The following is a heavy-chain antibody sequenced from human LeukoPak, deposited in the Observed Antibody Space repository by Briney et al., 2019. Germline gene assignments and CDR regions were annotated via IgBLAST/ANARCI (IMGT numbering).Heavy chain of an antibody. J-gene: IGHJ5*02. V-gene: IGHV4-34*01. Sequence: TSETLSLTCAVYGGSFSGYYWSWIRQPPGKGLEWIGEINHSGSTNYNPSLKSRITISVDTSKSQFSLKLTSVTAADTAFYYCARGPVTTMNNWFDPWGQGTLVTVSS. CDR3: ARGPVTTMNNWFDP. CDR2: INHSGST. D-gene: IGHD4-17*01. CDR1: GGSFSGYY.